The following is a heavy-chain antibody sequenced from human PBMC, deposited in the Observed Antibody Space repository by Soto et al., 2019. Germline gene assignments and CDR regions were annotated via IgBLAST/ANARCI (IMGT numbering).Heavy chain of an antibody. J-gene: IGHJ5*01. CDR1: GFTFGTYD. CDR2: IDTAGDT. CDR3: AKDVGAYGDDWFDS. V-gene: IGHV3-13*01. D-gene: IGHD3-10*01. Sequence: GGSLRLSCAASGFTFGTYDMHWVRQATGKGLEWVSGIDTAGDTFYPGSVRGRFSISRENAKNSLYLQMNGLRAEDTAVYYCAKDVGAYGDDWFDSWGQGTLVTVSS.